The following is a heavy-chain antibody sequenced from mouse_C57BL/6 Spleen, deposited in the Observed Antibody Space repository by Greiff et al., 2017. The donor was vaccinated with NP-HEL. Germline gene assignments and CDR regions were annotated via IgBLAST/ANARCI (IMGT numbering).Heavy chain of an antibody. V-gene: IGHV1-15*01. CDR2: IDPETGGT. CDR1: GYTFTDYE. CDR3: TKMPSYAMDY. D-gene: IGHD6-1*01. Sequence: QVQLKESGAELVRPGASVTLSCKASGYTFTDYEMHWVKQTPVHGLEWIGAIDPETGGTAYNQKFKGKAILTADTSSSTAYMELRSLTSEDSAVYCCTKMPSYAMDYWGQGTSVTVSS. J-gene: IGHJ4*01.